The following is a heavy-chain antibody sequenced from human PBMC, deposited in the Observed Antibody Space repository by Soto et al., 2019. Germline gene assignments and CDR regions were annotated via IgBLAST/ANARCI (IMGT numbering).Heavy chain of an antibody. CDR2: ISSSGSSI. CDR1: GFTYSSYE. D-gene: IGHD1-26*01. CDR3: ARTLVGATAGMDV. Sequence: GGSLRLSCAASGFTYSSYEMNWVRQAPGKGLEWVSYISSSGSSIYYADSVKGRFTISRDNAKNSLYLQMNSLRAEDTAVYYCARTLVGATAGMDVWGRGTTVTFPS. V-gene: IGHV3-48*03. J-gene: IGHJ6*02.